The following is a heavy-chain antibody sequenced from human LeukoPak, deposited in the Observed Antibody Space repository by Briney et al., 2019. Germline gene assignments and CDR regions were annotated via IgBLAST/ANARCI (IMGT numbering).Heavy chain of an antibody. V-gene: IGHV3-48*03. D-gene: IGHD3-10*01. CDR1: GFTFSSYE. Sequence: PGGSLRLSCAASGFTFSSYEMNWVRQAPGKGLEWVSYISSSGSTIYYADSVKGRFTISRDNAKNSLYLQMNSLRAEDTAVYYCVRIRFGEWDFDYWGQGTLVTVSS. J-gene: IGHJ4*02. CDR3: VRIRFGEWDFDY. CDR2: ISSSGSTI.